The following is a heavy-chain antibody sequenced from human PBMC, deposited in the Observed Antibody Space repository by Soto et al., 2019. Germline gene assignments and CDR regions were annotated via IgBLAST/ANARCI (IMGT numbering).Heavy chain of an antibody. J-gene: IGHJ1*01. CDR1: GGTFSGYA. D-gene: IGHD1-20*01. V-gene: IGHV1-69*01. CDR2: IIPLLGIT. CDR3: ARVPRSITGTTSSEDVQH. Sequence: QAQLMQSGAEVKKPGSSVKVSCKASGGTFSGYAINWVRQSPGQGLEWMGGIIPLLGITAYGQKFQGRITMAADESTGTAYLDLRGRRSEDTAVYYCARVPRSITGTTSSEDVQHWGQGTLVSVSS.